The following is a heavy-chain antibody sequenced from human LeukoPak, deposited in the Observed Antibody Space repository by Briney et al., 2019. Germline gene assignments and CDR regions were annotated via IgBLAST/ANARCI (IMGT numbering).Heavy chain of an antibody. V-gene: IGHV3-21*01. CDR2: ISSSTSYI. CDR3: AKERGYSYGPLDYYYYMDV. D-gene: IGHD5-18*01. J-gene: IGHJ6*03. CDR1: GFTFSSYS. Sequence: GESLRLSCAASGFTFSSYSMNWVRQAPGKGLEWVSSISSSTSYIYYADSVKGRFTISRDNAKNSLYLQMNSLRAEDTAVYYCAKERGYSYGPLDYYYYMDVWGKGTTVTVSS.